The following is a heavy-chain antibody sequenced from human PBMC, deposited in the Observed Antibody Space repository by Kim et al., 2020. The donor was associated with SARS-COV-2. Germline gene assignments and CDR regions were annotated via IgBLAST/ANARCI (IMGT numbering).Heavy chain of an antibody. J-gene: IGHJ6*02. CDR3: AREYEPIAAAGRSYYGMDV. D-gene: IGHD6-13*01. V-gene: IGHV3-30*07. Sequence: KGRLTSSEDNSKNTLYLQMSSLRAEDTAVYYCAREYEPIAAAGRSYYGMDVWGQGTTVTVSS.